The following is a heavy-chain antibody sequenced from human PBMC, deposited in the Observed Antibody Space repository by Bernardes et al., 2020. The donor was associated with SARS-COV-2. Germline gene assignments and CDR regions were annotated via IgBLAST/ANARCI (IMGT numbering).Heavy chain of an antibody. V-gene: IGHV3-53*01. CDR2: IYSGGDT. CDR1: GFTVRSNY. D-gene: IGHD6-19*01. Sequence: GGSLRLSCTASGFTVRSNYMIWVRQAPGRGLEWVSIIYSGGDTYYADSVEGRFTISRENSKNTLFLQMNSLRAEDTAIYYCASGYSSGWTGDYFDSWGQGTLVIVSS. CDR3: ASGYSSGWTGDYFDS. J-gene: IGHJ4*02.